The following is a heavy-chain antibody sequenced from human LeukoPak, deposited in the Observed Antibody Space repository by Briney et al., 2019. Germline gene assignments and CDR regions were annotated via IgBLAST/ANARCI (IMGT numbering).Heavy chain of an antibody. CDR3: AKAGRFLEWLYFDY. Sequence: GGSLRLSCAASGFTFSSYAMSGVRQAPGKGLKWVSAISGSGGSTYYADSVKGRFTISRDNSKNTLYLQMNSLRAEDTAAYYCAKAGRFLEWLYFDYWGQGTLVTVSS. V-gene: IGHV3-23*01. CDR2: ISGSGGST. J-gene: IGHJ4*02. D-gene: IGHD3-3*01. CDR1: GFTFSSYA.